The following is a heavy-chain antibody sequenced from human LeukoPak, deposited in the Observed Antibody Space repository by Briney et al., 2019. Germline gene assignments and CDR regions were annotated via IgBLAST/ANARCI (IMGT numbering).Heavy chain of an antibody. CDR1: GGTFSSYA. CDR3: ARQDGYNYPFDY. V-gene: IGHV1-69*05. D-gene: IGHD5-24*01. J-gene: IGHJ4*02. CDR2: IIPIFGTA. Sequence: GSSVKVSCKASGGTFSSYAISWVRQAPGQGLEWMGRIIPIFGTANYAQKFQGRVTITTDESASTAYMELSSLRSEDTAVYYCARQDGYNYPFDYWGQGTLVTVSS.